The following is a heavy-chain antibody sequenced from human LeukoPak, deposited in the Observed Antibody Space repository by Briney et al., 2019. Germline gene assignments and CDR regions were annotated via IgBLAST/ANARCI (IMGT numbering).Heavy chain of an antibody. D-gene: IGHD3-10*01. J-gene: IGHJ4*02. CDR3: AKEPSEGSGSYFDY. V-gene: IGHV3-30*02. CDR1: GFTFSSYG. CDR2: IRYDGSNK. Sequence: PGGSLRLSCAASGFTFSSYGMHWVRQAPGKGLEWVAFIRYDGSNKYYADSVKGRFTISRDNSKNTLYLQMNSLRAEDTAVYYCAKEPSEGSGSYFDYWGQGTLVTVSS.